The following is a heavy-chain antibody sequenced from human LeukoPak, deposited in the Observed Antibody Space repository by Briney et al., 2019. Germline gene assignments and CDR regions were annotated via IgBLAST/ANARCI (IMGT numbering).Heavy chain of an antibody. CDR2: ISAYNGNT. Sequence: ASVKVSCKASGYTFTSYGISWVRQAPGQGLEWMGWISAYNGNTNYAQKLQGRVTMTTDTSTSTAYMELRSLRSDDTAVYYCAEDAVPAAIGWFDPWGQGTLVTVSS. V-gene: IGHV1-18*01. CDR1: GYTFTSYG. J-gene: IGHJ5*02. CDR3: AEDAVPAAIGWFDP. D-gene: IGHD2-2*01.